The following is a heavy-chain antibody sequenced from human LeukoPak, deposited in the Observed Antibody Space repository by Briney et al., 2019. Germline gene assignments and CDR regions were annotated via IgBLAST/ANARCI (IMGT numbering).Heavy chain of an antibody. D-gene: IGHD3-3*01. CDR2: IYYSGST. Sequence: SETLSLTCTASGGSISCYYWSWIRQPPGKGLEWIGYIYYSGSTNYNPSLKSRVTISVDTSKNQFSLKLSSVTAADTAVYYCARVNYDFWSGYNYYFDYWGQGTLVTVSS. J-gene: IGHJ4*02. V-gene: IGHV4-59*01. CDR1: GGSISCYY. CDR3: ARVNYDFWSGYNYYFDY.